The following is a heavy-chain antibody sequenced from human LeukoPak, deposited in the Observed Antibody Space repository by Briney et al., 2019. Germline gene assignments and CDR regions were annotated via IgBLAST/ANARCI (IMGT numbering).Heavy chain of an antibody. CDR1: GGTFSSYA. Sequence: SVKVSCKASGGTFSSYAISWVRQAPGQGLEWMGRIIPIFGTANYAQKFQGRVTITTDESTSTAYMELSSLRSEDTAVYYCARDQAVPITIFGVVTNQIDYWGQGTLVTVSS. D-gene: IGHD3-3*01. V-gene: IGHV1-69*05. CDR3: ARDQAVPITIFGVVTNQIDY. CDR2: IIPIFGTA. J-gene: IGHJ4*02.